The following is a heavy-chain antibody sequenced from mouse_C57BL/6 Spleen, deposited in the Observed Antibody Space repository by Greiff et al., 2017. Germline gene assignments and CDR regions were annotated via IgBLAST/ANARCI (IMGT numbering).Heavy chain of an antibody. CDR1: GFTFSSYT. CDR3: ARRAFYAMDD. J-gene: IGHJ4*01. CDR2: ISGGGGNT. Sequence: EVQRVESGGGLVKPGGSLKLSCAASGFTFSSYTMSWVRQTPEKRLEWVATISGGGGNTYYPDSVKGRFTISRDNAKNTLYLQMSSLRAEDTAVYYCARRAFYAMDDWGQGTSVTVSS. V-gene: IGHV5-9*04.